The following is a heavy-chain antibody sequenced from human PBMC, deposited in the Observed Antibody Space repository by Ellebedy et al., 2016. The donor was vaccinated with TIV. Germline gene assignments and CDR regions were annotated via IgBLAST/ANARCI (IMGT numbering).Heavy chain of an antibody. CDR3: ARHQKGGVTVDAFHR. CDR2: VYPGHSNT. Sequence: PGGSLRLSCKGSGYSFTNYWIGWVRQMPGKGLEWMGLVYPGHSNTLYSPSFQGPVTISADSSISTAYLQWSSLKASDTAIYYCARHQKGGVTVDAFHRWGQGTMVTVSS. D-gene: IGHD3-16*01. J-gene: IGHJ3*02. V-gene: IGHV5-51*01. CDR1: GYSFTNYW.